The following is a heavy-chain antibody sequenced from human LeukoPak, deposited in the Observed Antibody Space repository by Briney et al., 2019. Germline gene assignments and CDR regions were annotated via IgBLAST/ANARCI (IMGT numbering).Heavy chain of an antibody. D-gene: IGHD4-17*01. V-gene: IGHV3-64*01. CDR1: GFTFSTYA. CDR2: ITSNGGST. J-gene: IGHJ4*02. Sequence: GGSLRLSCAASGFTFSTYAMHWVRQAPGKGLEYVSTITSNGGSTYYAHSVKGRFTISRDNSKNTLYLQMNSLRAEDTAVYYCVRGDYGDYTLFDYWGQGTLVTVSS. CDR3: VRGDYGDYTLFDY.